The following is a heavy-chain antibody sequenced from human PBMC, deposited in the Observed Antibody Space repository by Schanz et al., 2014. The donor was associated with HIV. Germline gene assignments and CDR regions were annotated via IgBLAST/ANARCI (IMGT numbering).Heavy chain of an antibody. D-gene: IGHD5-18*01. V-gene: IGHV3-9*01. CDR1: GFTFDDYA. CDR2: ISWNSVSI. Sequence: EVQLVESGGALVQPGRSLRLSCAASGFTFDDYAMHWVRQAPGKGLEWVSGISWNSVSIGYADSVKGRFTISRDNAKNSLYLQMNSLRGEDTALYHCAKDLSVYNVHSIMVTPPVGYGMDVWGQGTTVTVS. CDR3: AKDLSVYNVHSIMVTPPVGYGMDV. J-gene: IGHJ6*02.